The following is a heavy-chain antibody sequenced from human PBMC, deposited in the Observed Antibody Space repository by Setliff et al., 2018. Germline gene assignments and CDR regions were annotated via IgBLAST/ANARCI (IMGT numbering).Heavy chain of an antibody. CDR3: ASPRGGIAVALYY. J-gene: IGHJ4*02. V-gene: IGHV3-23*01. Sequence: PGGSLRLSCAASGFSFSFYAMTWVRQAPGKGLEWVSGISGYGSRTYYADSVKGRSTISRDNSQNTLYLQMNSLRAEDTAVYYCASPRGGIAVALYYWGQGTLVTVSS. D-gene: IGHD6-19*01. CDR1: GFSFSFYA. CDR2: ISGYGSRT.